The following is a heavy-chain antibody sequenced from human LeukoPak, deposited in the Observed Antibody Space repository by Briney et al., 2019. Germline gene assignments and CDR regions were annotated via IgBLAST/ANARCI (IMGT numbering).Heavy chain of an antibody. Sequence: GESLKISCKASGYSFTNYWIGWVRQMPGKGLEWMGIIYPGDSDTRYSPSFQGQVTISADKSISTAYLQWSSLKASDTAMYYCARLPGIVGATPYAFDIWGQGTMVTVSS. CDR3: ARLPGIVGATPYAFDI. J-gene: IGHJ3*02. V-gene: IGHV5-51*01. D-gene: IGHD1-26*01. CDR1: GYSFTNYW. CDR2: IYPGDSDT.